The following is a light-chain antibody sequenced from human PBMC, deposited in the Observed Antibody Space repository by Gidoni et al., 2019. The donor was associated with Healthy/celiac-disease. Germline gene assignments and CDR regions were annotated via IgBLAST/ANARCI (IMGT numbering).Light chain of an antibody. CDR3: QQYGSSPT. CDR1: QSVSSSY. Sequence: VLTQSPATLSLSPGERATLSCRASQSVSSSYLAWYQQKPGQAPRLIIDGASSRATGIPDRCSGSGAGKDFTLTISRLEPEDFAVYYCQQYGSSPTFGQGTKVEIK. J-gene: IGKJ1*01. V-gene: IGKV3-20*01. CDR2: GAS.